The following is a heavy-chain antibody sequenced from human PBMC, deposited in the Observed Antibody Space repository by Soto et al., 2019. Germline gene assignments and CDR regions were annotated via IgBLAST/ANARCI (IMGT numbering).Heavy chain of an antibody. CDR3: AGNLQSGRWLQSHFDY. Sequence: ASVKVSCKASGGTFSSYAISWVRQAPGQGLEWMGGIIPIFGTANYAQKFQGRVTITADESTSTAYMELSSLRSEDTAVYYCAGNLQSGRWLQSHFDYWGQGTLVTVSS. CDR2: IIPIFGTA. D-gene: IGHD2-15*01. CDR1: GGTFSSYA. V-gene: IGHV1-69*13. J-gene: IGHJ4*02.